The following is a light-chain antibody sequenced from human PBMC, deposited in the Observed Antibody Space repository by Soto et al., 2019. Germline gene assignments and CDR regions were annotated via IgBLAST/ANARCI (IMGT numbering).Light chain of an antibody. CDR1: QSVLSRSNNMNN. V-gene: IGKV4-1*01. CDR2: WAS. Sequence: DIVMTQSPDSLSVSLGERATINCKSSQSVLSRSNNMNNLAWYQQKPGQPPKLLIYWASTRESGVPDRFSGSGSGTDFTLTISSLQAEDVAVYYCQEYYTTLALTFGGGTKVELK. CDR3: QEYYTTLALT. J-gene: IGKJ4*01.